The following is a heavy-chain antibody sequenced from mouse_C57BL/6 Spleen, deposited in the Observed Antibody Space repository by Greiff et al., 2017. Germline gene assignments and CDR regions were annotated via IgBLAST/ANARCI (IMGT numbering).Heavy chain of an antibody. Sequence: QVQLQQPGAELVKPGASVKMSCKASGYTFTSYWITWVKQRPGQGLEWIGDIYPGSGSTNYNEKFKSKATLTVDTSSSTAYMQLSSLTSEDSAGYYCARYYYGSSDWYFDVWGTGTTVTVSS. D-gene: IGHD1-1*01. CDR3: ARYYYGSSDWYFDV. CDR2: IYPGSGST. CDR1: GYTFTSYW. J-gene: IGHJ1*03. V-gene: IGHV1-55*01.